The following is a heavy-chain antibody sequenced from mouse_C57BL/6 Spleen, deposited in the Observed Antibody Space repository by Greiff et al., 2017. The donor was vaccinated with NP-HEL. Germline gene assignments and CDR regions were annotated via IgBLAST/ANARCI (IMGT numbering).Heavy chain of an antibody. CDR1: GFTFSDYY. V-gene: IGHV5-16*01. Sequence: EVHLVESEGGLVQPGSSMKLSCTASGFTFSDYYMAWVRQVPEKGLEWVANINYDGSSTYYLDSLKSRFIISRDNAKNILYLQMSSLKSEDTATYYCARVGQLRLLDYWGQGTTLTVSS. CDR2: INYDGSST. D-gene: IGHD3-2*02. J-gene: IGHJ2*01. CDR3: ARVGQLRLLDY.